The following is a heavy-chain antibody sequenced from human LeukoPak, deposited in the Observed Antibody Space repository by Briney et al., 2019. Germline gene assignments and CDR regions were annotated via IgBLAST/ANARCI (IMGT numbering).Heavy chain of an antibody. CDR3: AREYIVVVVAATASYYYYMDV. CDR1: GYTFTSYD. V-gene: IGHV1-8*01. D-gene: IGHD2-15*01. J-gene: IGHJ6*03. CDR2: MNPNSGNT. Sequence: ASVKVSCKASGYTFTSYDINWVRQATGQGLEWMGWMNPNSGNTGYAQKFQGRVTMTTDTSTSTAYMELRSLRSDDTAVYYCAREYIVVVVAATASYYYYMDVWGKGTTVTVPS.